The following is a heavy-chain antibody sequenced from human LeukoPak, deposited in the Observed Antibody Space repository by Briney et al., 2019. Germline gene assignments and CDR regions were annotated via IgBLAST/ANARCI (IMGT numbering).Heavy chain of an antibody. J-gene: IGHJ4*02. V-gene: IGHV3-48*01. CDR3: ARDLPTYCYDSSGYSSFDY. CDR2: ISSSSSTI. Sequence: PGGSLRLSCAASGFTFSSYSMNWVRQAPGKGLEWVSYISSSSSTIYYADSVKGRFTISRDNAKNSLYLQMNSLRAEDTAVYYCARDLPTYCYDSSGYSSFDYWGQGTLVTVSS. CDR1: GFTFSSYS. D-gene: IGHD3-22*01.